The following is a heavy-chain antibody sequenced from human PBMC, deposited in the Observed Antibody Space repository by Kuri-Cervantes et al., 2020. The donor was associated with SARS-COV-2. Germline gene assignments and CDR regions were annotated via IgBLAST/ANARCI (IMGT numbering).Heavy chain of an antibody. CDR3: ASRSGSYWDWFDP. CDR2: INPNSGGT. J-gene: IGHJ5*02. D-gene: IGHD3-10*01. Sequence: ASVKVSCKTPETTFPNYDINWVRQAPGQGLEWMGWINPNSGGTNYAQKFQGRVTMTRDTSISTAYMELSRLRSDDTAVYYCASRSGSYWDWFDPWGQGTLVTVSS. V-gene: IGHV1-2*02. CDR1: ETTFPNYD.